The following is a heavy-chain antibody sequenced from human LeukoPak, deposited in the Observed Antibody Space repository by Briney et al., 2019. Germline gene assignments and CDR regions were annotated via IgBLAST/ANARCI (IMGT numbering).Heavy chain of an antibody. D-gene: IGHD3-22*01. J-gene: IGHJ4*02. V-gene: IGHV3-66*01. CDR3: ARKTDSGGQGDY. CDR2: IYSGGNT. CDR1: GFTVSSNY. Sequence: GGSLRLSCAASGFTVSSNYMSWVRQAPGKGLECVSVIYSGGNTCYADSVKGRFTISRDNSKNTLYLQMNSLRAEDTAVYYCARKTDSGGQGDYWGPGTLVTVSS.